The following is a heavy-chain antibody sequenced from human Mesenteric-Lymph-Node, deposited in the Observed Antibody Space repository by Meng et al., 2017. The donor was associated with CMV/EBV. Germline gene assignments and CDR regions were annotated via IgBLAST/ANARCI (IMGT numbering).Heavy chain of an antibody. D-gene: IGHD1-20*01. CDR2: IYSGGSST. V-gene: IGHV3-23*03. CDR3: AKGTYNWNDYFDY. CDR1: GFTFSSYS. Sequence: GESLKISCAASGFTFSSYSMNWVRQAPGKGLEWVSVIYSGGSSTYYADSVKGRFTISRDNSKNTLYLQMNSLRAEDTAVYYCAKGTYNWNDYFDYWGQGTLVTVSS. J-gene: IGHJ4*02.